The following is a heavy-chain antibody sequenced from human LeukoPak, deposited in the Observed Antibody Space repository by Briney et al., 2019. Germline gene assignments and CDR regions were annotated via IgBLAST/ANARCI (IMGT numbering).Heavy chain of an antibody. CDR3: AKDFPQYYETRHGMDV. CDR2: ISVRAGTN. Sequence: GGSLTLSCAAYGFDFSKYEMNWVRQPPGKGLEWIAYISVRAGTNYYRDSTEGRFTISSNDTKNSLYLQMNITSVETTAIYYCAKDFPQYYETRHGMDVWGQGTTVTVS. CDR1: GFDFSKYE. J-gene: IGHJ6*02. V-gene: IGHV3-48*03. D-gene: IGHD3-22*01.